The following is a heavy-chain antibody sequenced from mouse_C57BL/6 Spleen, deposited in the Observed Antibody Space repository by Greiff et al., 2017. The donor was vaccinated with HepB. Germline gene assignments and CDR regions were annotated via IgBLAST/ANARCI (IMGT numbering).Heavy chain of an antibody. CDR1: GYTFTSYT. CDR2: INPSSGYT. V-gene: IGHV1-4*01. CDR3: ARGEDLGRGFAY. D-gene: IGHD4-1*01. Sequence: QVQLQQSGAELARPGASVKMSCKASGYTFTSYTMHWVKQRPGQGLEWIGYINPSSGYTKYNQKFKDKATLTADKSSSTAYMQLSSLTSEDSAVYYCARGEDLGRGFAYWGQGTLVTVSA. J-gene: IGHJ3*01.